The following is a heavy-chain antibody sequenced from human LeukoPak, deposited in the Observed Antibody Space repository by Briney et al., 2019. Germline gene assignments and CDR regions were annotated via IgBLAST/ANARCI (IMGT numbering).Heavy chain of an antibody. D-gene: IGHD3-3*01. CDR1: GGTFSSYA. Sequence: ASVKVSCKASGGTFSSYAISWVRQAPGQGLEWMGGIIPIFGTANYAQKSQGRVTITTDESTSTAYMELSSLRSEDTAVYYCASRTRDFWSGYYYYWGQGTLVTVSS. V-gene: IGHV1-69*05. J-gene: IGHJ4*02. CDR2: IIPIFGTA. CDR3: ASRTRDFWSGYYYY.